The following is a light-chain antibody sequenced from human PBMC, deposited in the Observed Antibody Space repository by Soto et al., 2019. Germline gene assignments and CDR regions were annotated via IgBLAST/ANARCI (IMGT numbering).Light chain of an antibody. J-gene: IGKJ1*01. CDR1: QSVGAR. CDR3: QQYYSYPT. Sequence: EVVMTQSPATLSVSPGERATLSCRASQSVGARLAWYQQKPGQPPRLLMYTTSIRASGVPPRFSGSGSGTEFTLTISSLQSEDFATYYCQQYYSYPTFGQGTKVEIK. V-gene: IGKV3-15*01. CDR2: TTS.